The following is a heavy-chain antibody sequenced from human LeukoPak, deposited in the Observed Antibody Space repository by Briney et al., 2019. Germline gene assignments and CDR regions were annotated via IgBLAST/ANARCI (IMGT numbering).Heavy chain of an antibody. CDR2: ISGSGGST. D-gene: IGHD3-22*01. CDR1: GFTFSSYA. J-gene: IGHJ4*02. Sequence: GGSLRLSCAASGFTFSSYAMSWVRQAQGKGLEWVSAISGSGGSTYYADSVKGRFTISRDNSKNTLYLQMNSLRAEDTAVYYCAKTDSSGYYPTYYLDYWGQGTLVTVSS. V-gene: IGHV3-23*01. CDR3: AKTDSSGYYPTYYLDY.